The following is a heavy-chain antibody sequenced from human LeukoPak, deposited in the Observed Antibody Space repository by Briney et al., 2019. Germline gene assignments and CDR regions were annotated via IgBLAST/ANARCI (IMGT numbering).Heavy chain of an antibody. V-gene: IGHV4-59*05. CDR3: APGYYYYYYMDV. J-gene: IGHJ6*03. Sequence: PSETLSLTCTVSGGSISSYYWSWIRQPPGKGLEWIGSIYYSGSTYYNPSLKSRVTISVDTSKNQFSLKLSSVTAADTAVYYCAPGYYYYYYMDVWGKGTTVTVSS. D-gene: IGHD3-10*01. CDR1: GGSISSYY. CDR2: IYYSGST.